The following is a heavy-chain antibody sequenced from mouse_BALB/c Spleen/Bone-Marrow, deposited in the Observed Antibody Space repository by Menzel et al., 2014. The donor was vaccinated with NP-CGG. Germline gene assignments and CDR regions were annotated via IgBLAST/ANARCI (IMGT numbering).Heavy chain of an antibody. J-gene: IGHJ4*01. Sequence: EVKLMESGGDLVKPGGSLKLSRAASGFTFSSYGMSWVRPTPDKRLEWVATISSGGVHTYYPDSVKGRFTISRDNAKNTLYLQMSSLKSEDTAMYYCARRTGTDYYAMDYWGQGTSVTVFS. CDR1: GFTFSSYG. CDR2: ISSGGVHT. D-gene: IGHD4-1*01. CDR3: ARRTGTDYYAMDY. V-gene: IGHV5-6*02.